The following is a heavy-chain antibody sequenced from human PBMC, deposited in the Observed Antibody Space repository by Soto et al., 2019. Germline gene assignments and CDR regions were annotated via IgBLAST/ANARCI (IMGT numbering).Heavy chain of an antibody. CDR3: ARDGALGSALGGYYYYGMEV. Sequence: GASVKVSCKASGCTFSSYAISWVRQAPGQGLEWMGGIIPIFGTANYAQKFQGRVTITADESTSTAYMELSSLRSEDTAVYYCARDGALGSALGGYYYYGMEVRGQGTTVTVSS. J-gene: IGHJ6*02. CDR1: GCTFSSYA. CDR2: IIPIFGTA. V-gene: IGHV1-69*13. D-gene: IGHD3-16*01.